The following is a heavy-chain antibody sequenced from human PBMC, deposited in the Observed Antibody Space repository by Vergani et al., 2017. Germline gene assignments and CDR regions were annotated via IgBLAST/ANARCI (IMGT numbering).Heavy chain of an antibody. CDR2: IYHSGST. CDR1: GGSISSSNW. Sequence: QVQLQESGPGLVKPPGTLSLTCAVSGGSISSSNWWSWVRQPPGKGLEWIGEIYHSGSTNYNPSLKSRVTISVDKSKNQFSLKLSSVTAADTAVYYCARAKSMVRGVYYYYYGMDVWGQGTTVTVSS. D-gene: IGHD3-10*01. CDR3: ARAKSMVRGVYYYYYGMDV. J-gene: IGHJ6*02. V-gene: IGHV4-4*03.